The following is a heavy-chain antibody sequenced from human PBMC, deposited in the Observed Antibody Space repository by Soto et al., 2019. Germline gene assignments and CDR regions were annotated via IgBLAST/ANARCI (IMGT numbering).Heavy chain of an antibody. CDR1: GYTFTSYG. CDR3: EGGWFGEFVYYFDS. Sequence: ASVKVSCKASGYTFTSYGISWVRQAPGQGLEWMGGISAYNANTNYAQTLQGRVTMTTAPSTSTASMELRSLRSDDTAVYFCEGGWFGEFVYYFDSWGQGPLVTVSS. CDR2: ISAYNANT. D-gene: IGHD3-10*01. V-gene: IGHV1-18*01. J-gene: IGHJ4*02.